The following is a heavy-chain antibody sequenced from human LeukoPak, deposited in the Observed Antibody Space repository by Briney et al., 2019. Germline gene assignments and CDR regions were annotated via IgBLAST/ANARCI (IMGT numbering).Heavy chain of an antibody. CDR2: MNPNSGNT. Sequence: ASVKVSCKASGYTFTSYDINWVRQATGQGLEWMGWMNPNSGNTGYAQKFQGSVTMTRNTSISTAYMELSSLRSEDTAVYYCARGYSSSWSIRQNRRVCDYWGQGTLVTVSS. CDR1: GYTFTSYD. CDR3: ARGYSSSWSIRQNRRVCDY. D-gene: IGHD6-13*01. J-gene: IGHJ4*02. V-gene: IGHV1-8*01.